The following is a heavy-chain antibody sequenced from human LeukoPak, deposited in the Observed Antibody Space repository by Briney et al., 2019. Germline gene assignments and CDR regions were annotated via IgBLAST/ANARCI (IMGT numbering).Heavy chain of an antibody. D-gene: IGHD2-2*01. J-gene: IGHJ5*02. V-gene: IGHV4-34*01. CDR2: INHSGST. Sequence: SETLFLTCAVYGGSFSGYYWSWIRQPPGKGLEWIGEINHSGSTNYNPSLKSRVTISVDTSKNQFSLKLSSVTAADTAVYYCARGGPSVYCSSTSCSWWFDPWGQGTLVTVSS. CDR3: ARGGPSVYCSSTSCSWWFDP. CDR1: GGSFSGYY.